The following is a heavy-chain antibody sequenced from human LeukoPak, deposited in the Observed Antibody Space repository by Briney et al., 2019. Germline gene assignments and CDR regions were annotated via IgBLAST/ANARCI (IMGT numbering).Heavy chain of an antibody. CDR1: AYSVTFFY. D-gene: IGHD2-2*01. V-gene: IGHV1-2*02. Sequence: ASVTVSCTSSAYSVTFFYIHWVRQAPGQGLEWMGWMNATSGGANYAQGFRGSLTMTRDTSITTAYMDLRSLTSDDTAMYYCITSSAYSTSWGAFDIWGQGTMVTVSS. CDR2: MNATSGGA. CDR3: ITSSAYSTSWGAFDI. J-gene: IGHJ3*02.